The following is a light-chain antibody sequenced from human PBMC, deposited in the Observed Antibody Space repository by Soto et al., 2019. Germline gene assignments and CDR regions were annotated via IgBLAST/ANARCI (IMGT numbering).Light chain of an antibody. Sequence: PGERATLYCSASQSVISTCLGWYQQQPGQPPRLLMSGTSNRATGTPDRFSGSGSGTDFTLTISRLEPEDFAEYHCQQYNNWPQTFGQGTKVDIK. V-gene: IGKV3-20*01. CDR2: GTS. J-gene: IGKJ1*01. CDR1: QSVISTC. CDR3: QQYNNWPQT.